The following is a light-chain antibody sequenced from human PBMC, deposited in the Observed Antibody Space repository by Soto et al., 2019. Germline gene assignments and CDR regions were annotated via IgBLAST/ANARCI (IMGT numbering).Light chain of an antibody. J-gene: IGKJ4*01. Sequence: EIVLTQSPGTLSLSPGERATLSCRASQSVSDYLAWYQQKPGQPPRLLFFDASSRATGVPHRFSAGGSGTDFTLIISSLQPEDFAVYYCQQRVNWPPTFGGGTQVDIK. CDR2: DAS. CDR1: QSVSDY. CDR3: QQRVNWPPT. V-gene: IGKV3-11*01.